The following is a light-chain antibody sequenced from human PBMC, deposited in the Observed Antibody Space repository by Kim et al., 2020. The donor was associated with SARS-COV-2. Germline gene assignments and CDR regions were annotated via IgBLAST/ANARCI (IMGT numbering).Light chain of an antibody. Sequence: GQSVTISCTGTSSDVGGYNYVSWYQQHPGKAPKLMIYDVNKWPSGVPDRFSGSKSGNTASLTISGLQAEDEADYYCCSYEGSYTWVFGGGTKLTVL. CDR3: CSYEGSYTWV. J-gene: IGLJ3*02. CDR2: DVN. CDR1: SSDVGGYNY. V-gene: IGLV2-11*01.